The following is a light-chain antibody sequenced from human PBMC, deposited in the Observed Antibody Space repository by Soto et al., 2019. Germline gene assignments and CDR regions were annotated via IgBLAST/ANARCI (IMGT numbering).Light chain of an antibody. CDR3: QQYNNWPPART. V-gene: IGKV3-15*01. CDR1: QSVSSN. CDR2: GAS. J-gene: IGKJ1*01. Sequence: EIVMTQSPATLSVSPGERATLSCRASQSVSSNLAWYQQKPGQAPRLLIYGASTRATGIPARFSGSGSGTESTLTIRSLQSEDFAIYFCQQYNNWPPARTFGQGTKVEIK.